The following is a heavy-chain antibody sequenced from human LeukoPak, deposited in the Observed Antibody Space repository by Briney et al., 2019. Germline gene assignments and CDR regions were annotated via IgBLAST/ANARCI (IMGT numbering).Heavy chain of an antibody. Sequence: PSETLSLTCTVSGGSISSYYWSWIRQPPGKGLEWIGYIYYSGSTNYNPSLKSRVTISVDTSKNQFSLKLSSVTAADTAVYYCARTAITMVRGDPYNWFDPWGQGTLVTVSS. V-gene: IGHV4-59*01. CDR2: IYYSGST. D-gene: IGHD3-10*01. CDR3: ARTAITMVRGDPYNWFDP. J-gene: IGHJ5*02. CDR1: GGSISSYY.